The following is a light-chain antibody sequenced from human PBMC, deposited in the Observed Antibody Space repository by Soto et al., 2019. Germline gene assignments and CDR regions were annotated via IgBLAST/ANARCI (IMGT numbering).Light chain of an antibody. Sequence: EIGLTPAPGAPSLSPGGRATLSCRASLTISDNYLAWYQQKAGQAPRLVIFGASSRATGIPDRFSGSGSGTDFTLTISSLEPEDFAVYYCQQRSNWPITFGQGTRLEI. CDR2: GAS. CDR1: LTISDNY. J-gene: IGKJ5*01. V-gene: IGKV3D-20*02. CDR3: QQRSNWPIT.